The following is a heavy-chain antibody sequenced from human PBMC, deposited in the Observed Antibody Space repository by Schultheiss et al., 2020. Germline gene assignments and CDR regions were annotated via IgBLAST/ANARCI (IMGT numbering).Heavy chain of an antibody. CDR1: GYSFTSYW. CDR3: ARLRRDGYNYIGGYFDY. CDR2: IYPGDSDI. V-gene: IGHV5-51*01. J-gene: IGHJ4*02. D-gene: IGHD5-24*01. Sequence: GESLKISCTGSGYSFTSYWIGWVRQMPGKGLEWMGIIYPGDSDIGYSPSFQVQVTISADKSISAAYLQWSSLKASDTAIYFCARLRRDGYNYIGGYFDYWGQGTLVTVSS.